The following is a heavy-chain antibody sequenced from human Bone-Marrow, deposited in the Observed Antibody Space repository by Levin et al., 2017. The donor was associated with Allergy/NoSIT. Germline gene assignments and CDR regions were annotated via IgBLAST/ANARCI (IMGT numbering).Heavy chain of an antibody. V-gene: IGHV3-30*04. D-gene: IGHD3-10*01. CDR2: ISYHGNRS. CDR3: ARAMHEYYYGWGSPYYYYYGMDV. CDR1: GFTFSNFA. J-gene: IGHJ6*02. Sequence: GGSLRLSCAASGFTFSNFALHWARQTPGKGLEWVAVISYHGNRSYYAESVKGRFTISRDNSKNTLYLQMNSLRAEDTAVYYCARAMHEYYYGWGSPYYYYYGMDVWGQGTTVTVSS.